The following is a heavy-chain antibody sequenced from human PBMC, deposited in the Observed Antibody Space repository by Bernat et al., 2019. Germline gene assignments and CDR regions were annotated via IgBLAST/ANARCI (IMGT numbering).Heavy chain of an antibody. CDR1: GFTFSDYY. CDR2: ISSSGSTI. D-gene: IGHD3-16*01. V-gene: IGHV3-11*01. Sequence: QVQLVESGGGLVKPGGSLRLSCAASGFTFSDYYMSWIRQAPGKGLEWVSYISSSGSTIYYADFVKGRFTISRDNAKNSLYLQMNSLRAEDTAVYYGEREAIDYDWVPTNWFDPWGQGTLVTVSS. CDR3: EREAIDYDWVPTNWFDP. J-gene: IGHJ5*02.